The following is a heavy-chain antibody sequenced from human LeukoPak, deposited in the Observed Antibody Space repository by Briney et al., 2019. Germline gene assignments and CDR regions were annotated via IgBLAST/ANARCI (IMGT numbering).Heavy chain of an antibody. CDR3: AREESDWYFDL. J-gene: IGHJ2*01. Sequence: PSETLSLTCTVSGGSISSGDYYWSRIRQPPGKGLEWIGYIYYSGSTYYNPSLKSRVTISVDTSKNQFSLKLSSVTAADTAVYYCAREESDWYFDLWGRGTLVTVSS. CDR2: IYYSGST. CDR1: GGSISSGDYY. V-gene: IGHV4-30-4*08.